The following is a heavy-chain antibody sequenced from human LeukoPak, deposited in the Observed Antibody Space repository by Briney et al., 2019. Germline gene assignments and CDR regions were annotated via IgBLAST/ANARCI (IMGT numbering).Heavy chain of an antibody. CDR1: GASISSSNW. J-gene: IGHJ4*02. CDR3: ARDLLLGTQLYYFYS. Sequence: SETLSLTWAVSGASISSSNWWSWVRQPPGKGLEWIGQIYHSGSTNYNPSLKTRVTMSVDMSKKQFSLKLSSVTAADTAVYYCARDLLLGTQLYYFYSWGQGILVTVSS. V-gene: IGHV4-4*02. D-gene: IGHD1-14*01. CDR2: IYHSGST.